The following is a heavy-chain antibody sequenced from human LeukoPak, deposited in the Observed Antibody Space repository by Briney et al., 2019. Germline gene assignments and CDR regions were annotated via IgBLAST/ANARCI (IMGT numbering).Heavy chain of an antibody. V-gene: IGHV4-4*07. CDR1: GGSIRSYY. D-gene: IGHD5-12*01. CDR3: ASWDSGYDYHFDY. J-gene: IGHJ4*02. Sequence: SETLSLTCTVSGGSIRSYYWSWIRQPAGKGLEWIGRIHTSGSTNYNPSLKSRVTISVDKSKNQFSLKLSSVTAADTAVYYCASWDSGYDYHFDYWGQGTLVTVSS. CDR2: IHTSGST.